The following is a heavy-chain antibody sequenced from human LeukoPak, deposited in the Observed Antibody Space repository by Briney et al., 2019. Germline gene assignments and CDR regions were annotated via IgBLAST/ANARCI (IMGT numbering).Heavy chain of an antibody. J-gene: IGHJ6*02. CDR2: IYYGGST. D-gene: IGHD1-26*01. CDR3: ARDRTSGSPHYYYYGMDV. Sequence: SETLSLTCTVSGGSISSYYWSWIRQPPGKGLEWIGYIYYGGSTNYNPSLKSRVTISVDTSKNQFSLKLSSVTAADTAVYYCARDRTSGSPHYYYYGMDVWGQGTTVTVSS. CDR1: GGSISSYY. V-gene: IGHV4-59*01.